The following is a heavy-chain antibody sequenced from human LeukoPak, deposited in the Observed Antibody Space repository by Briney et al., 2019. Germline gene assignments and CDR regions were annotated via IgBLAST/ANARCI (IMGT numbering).Heavy chain of an antibody. D-gene: IGHD1-1*01. Sequence: SQTLSLTCVISGDIVSSNRAAWNWIRQSPSKGLEWLGRTYYRSKWYTDYAVSVKSRITVNPDTFKNQSSLQLNSVTPEDTAVYYCASGGTTVAGMDVWGQGTTVTVSS. CDR1: GDIVSSNRAA. CDR3: ASGGTTVAGMDV. J-gene: IGHJ6*02. CDR2: TYYRSKWYT. V-gene: IGHV6-1*01.